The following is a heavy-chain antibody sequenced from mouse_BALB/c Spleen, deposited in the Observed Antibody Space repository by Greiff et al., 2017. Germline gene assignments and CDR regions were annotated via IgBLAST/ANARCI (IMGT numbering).Heavy chain of an antibody. CDR1: GFNIKDTY. CDR2: IDPANGNT. D-gene: IGHD2-10*02. CDR3: ARGYGNSYYAMDD. Sequence: VQLQQSGAELVKPGASVKLSCTASGFNIKDTYMHWVKQRPEQGLEWIGRIDPANGNTKYDPKFQGKATITADTSSNTAYLQLSSLTSEDTAVYYCARGYGNSYYAMDDWGQGTSVTVSS. J-gene: IGHJ4*01. V-gene: IGHV14-3*02.